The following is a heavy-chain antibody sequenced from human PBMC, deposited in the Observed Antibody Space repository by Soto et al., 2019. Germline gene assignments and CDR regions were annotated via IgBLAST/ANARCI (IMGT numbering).Heavy chain of an antibody. Sequence: GGSLRLSCAASGFTFSSYWMSWVRQAPGKGLEWVANIKQDGSEKYYVDSVKGRFTISRDNAKNSLYLQMNSLRAEDTAVYYCARLSGYDFWSGDYSHYYYYMDVWGKGTTVTVSS. D-gene: IGHD3-3*01. CDR3: ARLSGYDFWSGDYSHYYYYMDV. CDR2: IKQDGSEK. V-gene: IGHV3-7*01. J-gene: IGHJ6*03. CDR1: GFTFSSYW.